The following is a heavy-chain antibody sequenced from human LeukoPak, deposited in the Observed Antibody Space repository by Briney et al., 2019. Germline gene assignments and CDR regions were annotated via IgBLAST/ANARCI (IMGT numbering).Heavy chain of an antibody. J-gene: IGHJ4*02. CDR1: GGTFSSYA. CDR2: IIPIFGTA. CDR3: ASATTSSSLPSLGY. Sequence: GSSVEASCKASGGTFSSYAISWVRQAPGQGLEWMGGIIPIFGTANYAQKFQGRVTITADKSTSTAYMELSSLRSEDTAVYYCASATTSSSLPSLGYWGQGTLVTVSS. V-gene: IGHV1-69*06. D-gene: IGHD2-2*01.